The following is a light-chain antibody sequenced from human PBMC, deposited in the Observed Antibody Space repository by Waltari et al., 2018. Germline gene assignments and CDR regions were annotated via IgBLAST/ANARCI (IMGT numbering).Light chain of an antibody. Sequence: DIVMTQSPDSLAVSLGERATINCKSSQSVLYSSNNKNYLAWYQQKPGQPPKLLIYWASTGESGAPDLFSGSGSGTDFTLTISSLQAEDVAVYYCQQYYDTPYTFGQGTKLEIK. CDR1: QSVLYSSNNKNY. CDR3: QQYYDTPYT. CDR2: WAS. J-gene: IGKJ2*01. V-gene: IGKV4-1*01.